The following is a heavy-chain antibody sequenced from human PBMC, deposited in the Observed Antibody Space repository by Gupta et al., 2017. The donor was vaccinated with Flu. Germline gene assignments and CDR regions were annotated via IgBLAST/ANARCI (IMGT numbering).Heavy chain of an antibody. D-gene: IGHD7-27*01. CDR1: GGSISSYY. J-gene: IGHJ4*02. CDR3: ARDGDDGQSEMGPYYFDY. Sequence: QVQLQESGPGLVKPSETLSLTCTVSGGSISSYYWSWIRQPAGKGLEWIGRIYTSGSTNYNPSLKSRVTMSADTSKNQFSLKLSSVTAADTAVYYCARDGDDGQSEMGPYYFDYWGQGTLVTVSS. CDR2: IYTSGST. V-gene: IGHV4-4*07.